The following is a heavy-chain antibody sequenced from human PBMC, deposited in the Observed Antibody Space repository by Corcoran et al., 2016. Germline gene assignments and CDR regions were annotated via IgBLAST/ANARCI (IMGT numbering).Heavy chain of an antibody. CDR3: ARSYCSSTSCYIRGPYYFDY. V-gene: IGHV3-48*04. CDR2: ISSSSSTI. Sequence: EVQLVESGGGLVQPGGSLRLSCAASGFTFSSYSMNWVRQAPGKGLEWVSYISSSSSTIYYADSVKGRFTISRDNAKNSLYLQMNSLRAEDTAVYYCARSYCSSTSCYIRGPYYFDYWGQGTLVTVSS. D-gene: IGHD2-2*02. J-gene: IGHJ4*02. CDR1: GFTFSSYS.